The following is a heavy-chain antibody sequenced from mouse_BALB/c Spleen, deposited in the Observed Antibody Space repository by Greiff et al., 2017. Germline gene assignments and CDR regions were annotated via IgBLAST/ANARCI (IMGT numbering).Heavy chain of an antibody. CDR1: GFTFSSYG. CDR3: ARHGGRGYFDY. Sequence: EVQVVESGGDLVKPGGSLKLSCAASGFTFSSYGMSWVRQTPDKRLEWVATISSGGSYTYYPDSVKGRFTISRDNAKNTLYLQMSSLKSEDTAMYYCARHGGRGYFDYWGQGTTLTVSS. V-gene: IGHV5-6*01. CDR2: ISSGGSYT. J-gene: IGHJ2*01. D-gene: IGHD3-3*01.